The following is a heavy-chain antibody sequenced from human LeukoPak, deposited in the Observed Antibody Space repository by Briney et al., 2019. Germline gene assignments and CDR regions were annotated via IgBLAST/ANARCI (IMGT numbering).Heavy chain of an antibody. CDR1: GGCISSSNW. D-gene: IGHD6-13*01. J-gene: IGHJ4*02. CDR2: IYHSGST. V-gene: IGHV4-4*02. Sequence: PSGTLSLTYAVSGGCISSSNWWSWVRQPAGKGLEWIGEIYHSGSTNYNPSLKSRVTISVDKSKNQFSLKLSSVTAADAAVYYCATPPAAAGTDYWGQGTLVTVSS. CDR3: ATPPAAAGTDY.